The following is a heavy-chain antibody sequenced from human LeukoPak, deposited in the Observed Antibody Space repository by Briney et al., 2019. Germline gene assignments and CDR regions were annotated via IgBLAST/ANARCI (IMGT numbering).Heavy chain of an antibody. CDR2: IYYSGST. CDR3: ARSGRFLEWSLHY. J-gene: IGHJ4*02. CDR1: GGSISSSSYY. Sequence: SEILSLTCTVSGGSISSSSYYWGWIRQPPGKGLEWIGSIYYSGSTYYNPSLKSRVTISVDTSKNQFSLKLSSVTAADTAVYYCARSGRFLEWSLHYWGQGTLVTVSS. D-gene: IGHD3-3*01. V-gene: IGHV4-39*01.